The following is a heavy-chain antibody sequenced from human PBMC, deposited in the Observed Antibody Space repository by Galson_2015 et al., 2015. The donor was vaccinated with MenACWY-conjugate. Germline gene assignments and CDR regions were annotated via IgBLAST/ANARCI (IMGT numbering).Heavy chain of an antibody. Sequence: SVKVSCTASGYTFTYRSLHWVRQAPGQALEWMGWIAPFNGNTNYAQTFQDRVTFTRDRSMTTAYMELSSLRSDDTGLYYCAAGDGDYAGNWGQGTLITVSS. CDR2: IAPFNGNT. J-gene: IGHJ4*02. D-gene: IGHD4-23*01. CDR1: GYTFTYRS. V-gene: IGHV1-45*02. CDR3: AAGDGDYAGN.